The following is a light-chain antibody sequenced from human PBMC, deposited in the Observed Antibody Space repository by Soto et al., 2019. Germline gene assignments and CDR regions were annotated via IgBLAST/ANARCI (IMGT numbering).Light chain of an antibody. J-gene: IGLJ1*01. CDR1: SSNIGSKT. CDR2: NNH. V-gene: IGLV1-44*01. Sequence: QSVLTQAPSASGTPGQRVTISCSGASSNIGSKTVNWYQQLPGMAPKLLIFNNHQRPSGVPDRFSGSKSGTSASLAIIGLKSEDEADYYCAAWDDSLNACVFGTGTKVTVL. CDR3: AAWDDSLNACV.